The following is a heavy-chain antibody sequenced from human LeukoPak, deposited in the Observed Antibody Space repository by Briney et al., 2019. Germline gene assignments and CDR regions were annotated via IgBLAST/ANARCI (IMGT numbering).Heavy chain of an antibody. Sequence: YDLDSVKGRFTISRDNAKNSLYLQMNSLRAEDTAVYYCATRRELRAWGQGTLVTVSS. CDR3: ATRRELRA. V-gene: IGHV3-7*01. J-gene: IGHJ5*02. D-gene: IGHD1-26*01.